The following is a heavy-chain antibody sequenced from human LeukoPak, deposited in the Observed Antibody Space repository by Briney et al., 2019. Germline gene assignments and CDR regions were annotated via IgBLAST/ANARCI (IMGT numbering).Heavy chain of an antibody. D-gene: IGHD3-22*01. CDR1: GYTFTDYY. V-gene: IGHV1-2*02. J-gene: IGHJ4*02. CDR2: INPKSGGT. CDR3: ATLGISGYFRDY. Sequence: GASVKVSCKGSGYTFTDYYIHWVGQAPGQGLEWMGWINPKSGGTNYAQKFQGRVTMTRDTSISTAYMELRSDDTAVYYCATLGISGYFRDYWGQGTLVTVSS.